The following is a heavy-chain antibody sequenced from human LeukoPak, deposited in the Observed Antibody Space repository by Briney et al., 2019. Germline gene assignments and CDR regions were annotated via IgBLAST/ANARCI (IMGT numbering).Heavy chain of an antibody. Sequence: GGSLRLSCTASGFTFGDYAMSWFRQAPGKGLEWVGFIRSKAYGGTIEYAASVKGRFTISRDDSKSIAYLQMNSLKTEDTAVYYCWWLRLRGLREVVDYWGQGTLVTVSS. V-gene: IGHV3-49*03. CDR1: GFTFGDYA. D-gene: IGHD5-12*01. CDR2: IRSKAYGGTI. J-gene: IGHJ4*02. CDR3: WWLRLRGLREVVDY.